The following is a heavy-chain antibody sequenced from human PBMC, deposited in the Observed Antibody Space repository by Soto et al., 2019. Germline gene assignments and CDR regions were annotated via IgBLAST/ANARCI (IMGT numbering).Heavy chain of an antibody. D-gene: IGHD6-6*01. J-gene: IGHJ4*02. CDR1: GYTFTNYL. Sequence: EASVKVSCKASGYTFTNYLMHWVRQAPGQRLEWMGWINAANDNTKYSQKLQGRVTFTRDTSATTAYMELSSLRSEDTAVYYCARGFEAARSFDYWGQGTLVTVSS. CDR2: INAANDNT. V-gene: IGHV1-3*01. CDR3: ARGFEAARSFDY.